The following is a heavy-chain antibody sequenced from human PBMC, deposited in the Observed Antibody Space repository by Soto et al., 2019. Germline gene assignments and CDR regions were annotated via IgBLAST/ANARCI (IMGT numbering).Heavy chain of an antibody. D-gene: IGHD6-19*01. CDR2: ISSSSSYI. CDR3: ARADRGASSGWQIDAFDI. V-gene: IGHV3-21*01. J-gene: IGHJ3*02. Sequence: GGSLRLSCAASGFTFSSYSMNWVRQAPGKGLEWVSSISSSSSYIYYADSVKGRFTISRDNAKNSLYLQMNSLRAEDTAVYYCARADRGASSGWQIDAFDIWGQGTMVTVSS. CDR1: GFTFSSYS.